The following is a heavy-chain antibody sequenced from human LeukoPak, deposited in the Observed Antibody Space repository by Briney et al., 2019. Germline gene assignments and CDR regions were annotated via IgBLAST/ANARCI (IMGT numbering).Heavy chain of an antibody. Sequence: GGSLRLSCEASGFTLSGNWMSWVRQAPGKGLEWVASINPDGSQKLYVDSVKGRFTISRDNTKGSLYLQMNSLGAEDTAMYYCVKLLGTATTYDSWGQGTRVTVSS. CDR1: GFTLSGNW. CDR3: VKLLGTATTYDS. D-gene: IGHD5-24*01. V-gene: IGHV3-7*01. J-gene: IGHJ4*02. CDR2: INPDGSQK.